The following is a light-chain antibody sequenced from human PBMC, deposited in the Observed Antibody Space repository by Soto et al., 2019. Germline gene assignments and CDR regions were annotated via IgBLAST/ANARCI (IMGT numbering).Light chain of an antibody. Sequence: QSALTQPRSVSGSPGQSVTISCTGTSSDVGGYNYVSWYQQHPGKAPKLMIYDVSKRPSGVPDRFSGSKSGNTASLTISGLPAEDEADYYCCSYAGSYTGVFGTGTKVTV. J-gene: IGLJ1*01. CDR1: SSDVGGYNY. CDR3: CSYAGSYTGV. CDR2: DVS. V-gene: IGLV2-11*01.